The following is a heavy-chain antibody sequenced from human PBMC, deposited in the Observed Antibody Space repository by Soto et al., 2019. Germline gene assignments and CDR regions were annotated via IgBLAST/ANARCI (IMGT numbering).Heavy chain of an antibody. Sequence: ASVKVSCKASGYTFTSYYMHWVRQAPGQGLEWMGIINPSGGSTSYAQKFQGRVTMTRDTSTSTVYMELSSLRSEDTAVYYCARTPHHYYDSSGYLNYWGQGTLVTVS. CDR3: ARTPHHYYDSSGYLNY. CDR1: GYTFTSYY. V-gene: IGHV1-46*01. CDR2: INPSGGST. D-gene: IGHD3-22*01. J-gene: IGHJ4*02.